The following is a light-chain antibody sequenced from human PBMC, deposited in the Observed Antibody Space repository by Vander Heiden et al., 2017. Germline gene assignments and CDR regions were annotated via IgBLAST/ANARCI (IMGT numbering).Light chain of an antibody. Sequence: IVITQSPATVSVSPGERATLSCRASQSVSSNLAWYQQKPGQAPRLLIYGASTRATGISARFSGSGSGTEFTLNISSLQSEDIAVYSCQQYINWPPYTFGQRSKLEIK. CDR1: QSVSSN. CDR2: GAS. V-gene: IGKV3-15*01. J-gene: IGKJ2*01. CDR3: QQYINWPPYT.